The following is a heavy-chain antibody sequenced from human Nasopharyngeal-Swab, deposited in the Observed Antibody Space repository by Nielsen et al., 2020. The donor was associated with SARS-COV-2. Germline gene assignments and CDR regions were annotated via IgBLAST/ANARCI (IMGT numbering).Heavy chain of an antibody. CDR1: GFRFDSYA. V-gene: IGHV3-23*01. Sequence: GESLKISCAASGFRFDSYAMSWVRQAPGKGLEWVAAIRASGITTYYADSVKGRFTISRDNSKNTVYLQMDSLRAEDAAIYYCAKDMAAGYFFDFWGQGTLVTVSS. CDR2: IRASGITT. J-gene: IGHJ4*02. CDR3: AKDMAAGYFFDF. D-gene: IGHD6-13*01.